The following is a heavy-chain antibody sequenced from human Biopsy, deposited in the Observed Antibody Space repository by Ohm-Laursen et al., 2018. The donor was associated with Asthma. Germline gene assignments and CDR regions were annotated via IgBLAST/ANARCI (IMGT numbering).Heavy chain of an antibody. J-gene: IGHJ4*02. D-gene: IGHD3-10*02. CDR2: ISWNSRSI. V-gene: IGHV3-9*01. Sequence: SLRLSCAASGLNFEDYVMHWVRQAPGKGLEWVSGISWNSRSIGYGDSVKGRFTISRDNTKNSLYLQMDSLSPEDTAMYYCRALPTRTMCFDSWGQGTLVTVSS. CDR1: GLNFEDYV. CDR3: RALPTRTMCFDS.